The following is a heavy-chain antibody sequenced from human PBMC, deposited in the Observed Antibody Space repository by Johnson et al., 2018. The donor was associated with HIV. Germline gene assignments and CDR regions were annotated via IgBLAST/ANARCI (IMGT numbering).Heavy chain of an antibody. CDR1: GFTFSSYG. CDR2: IWYDGSNK. CDR3: ARDPFTQALDAFDI. V-gene: IGHV3-30*19. J-gene: IGHJ3*02. Sequence: LVESGGGVVQPGRSLRLSCAASGFTFSSYGMHWVRQAPGKGLEWVAVIWYDGSNKYYADSVKGRFTISRDNSENTLYLQMNSLRPEDTAVYYCARDPFTQALDAFDIWGQGTMVTVSS.